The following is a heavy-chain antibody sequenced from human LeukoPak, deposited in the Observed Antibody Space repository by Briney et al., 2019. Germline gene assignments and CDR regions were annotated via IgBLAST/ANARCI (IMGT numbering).Heavy chain of an antibody. CDR3: VSHGSGSYYGIDY. CDR1: GFTFSSYA. Sequence: GGPLRLSCSASGFTFSSYAMHWVRQAPGKGLEYVSAISSNGGSTYYADSVKGRFTISRDNSKNTLYLQMSSLRAEDTAVYYCVSHGSGSYYGIDYWGQGTLVTVSS. D-gene: IGHD3-10*01. CDR2: ISSNGGST. J-gene: IGHJ4*02. V-gene: IGHV3-64D*06.